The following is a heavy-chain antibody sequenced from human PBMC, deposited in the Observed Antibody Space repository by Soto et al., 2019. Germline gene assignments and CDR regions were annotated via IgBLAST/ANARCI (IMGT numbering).Heavy chain of an antibody. CDR2: IIPIFGTA. CDR3: ARAATDGYYYYGMDV. CDR1: GGTSSSYA. Sequence: ASVKVSCKASGGTSSSYAISWVRQAPGQGLEWMGGIIPIFGTANYAQKFQGRVTIAADESTSTAYMELSSLRSEDTAVYYCARAATDGYYYYGMDVWGQGTTVTVSS. V-gene: IGHV1-69*13. J-gene: IGHJ6*02.